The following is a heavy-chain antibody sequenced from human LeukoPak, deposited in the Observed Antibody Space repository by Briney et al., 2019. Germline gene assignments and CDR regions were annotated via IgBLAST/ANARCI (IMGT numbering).Heavy chain of an antibody. Sequence: GASVKVSCKASGDTFTGYYMQWVRQGPGQGGEGMGRTYPNSGGTNYAKKFQGRVTMTRDTSISTAYMELRRLRSDDTAVYYCARGGRWPPDYWGQGTLVTVSS. V-gene: IGHV1-2*06. CDR3: ARGGRWPPDY. J-gene: IGHJ4*02. CDR1: GDTFTGYY. D-gene: IGHD4-23*01. CDR2: TYPNSGGT.